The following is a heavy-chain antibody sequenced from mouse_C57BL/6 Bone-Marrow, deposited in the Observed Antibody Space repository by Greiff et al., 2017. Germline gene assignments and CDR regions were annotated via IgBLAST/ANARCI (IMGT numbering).Heavy chain of an antibody. V-gene: IGHV3-6*01. D-gene: IGHD2-3*01. CDR1: GYSITSGYY. Sequence: EVKLMESGPGLVKPSQSLSLTCSVTGYSITSGYYWNWIRQFPGNKLEWMGYISYDGSNNYNPSLKNRISITRDTSKNQFFLKLNSVTTEDTATYYCARGNYDGYYEAMDYWGQGTSVTVSS. CDR2: ISYDGSN. CDR3: ARGNYDGYYEAMDY. J-gene: IGHJ4*01.